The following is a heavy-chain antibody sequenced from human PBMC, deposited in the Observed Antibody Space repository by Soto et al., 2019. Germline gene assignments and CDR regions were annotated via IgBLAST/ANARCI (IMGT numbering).Heavy chain of an antibody. Sequence: EVDLVESGGVLVEPGGSLRLSCAASGFAFTNAWMTWVRQAPGKALEWIGRIRSQIDGGTTDYAGPVKGRFTISRDDSKITLYLQMKSLKREDTAVYYCTTVAYGEYVSDYWGEGALVSASS. J-gene: IGHJ4*02. CDR3: TTVAYGEYVSDY. V-gene: IGHV3-15*01. CDR1: GFAFTNAW. D-gene: IGHD4-17*01. CDR2: IRSQIDGGTT.